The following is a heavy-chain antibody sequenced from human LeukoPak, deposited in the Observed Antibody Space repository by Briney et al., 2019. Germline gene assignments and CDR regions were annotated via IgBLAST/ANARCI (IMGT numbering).Heavy chain of an antibody. D-gene: IGHD6-13*01. CDR3: ARLAAADAFDI. CDR1: GGSISSGSYY. J-gene: IGHJ3*02. V-gene: IGHV4-61*10. Sequence: PSQTLSLTCTVSGGSISSGSYYWSWIRQPAGKGLEWIGYIYYSGSTNYNPSLKSRVTISVDTSKNQFSLKLSSVTAADTAVYYCARLAAADAFDIWGQGTMVTVSS. CDR2: IYYSGST.